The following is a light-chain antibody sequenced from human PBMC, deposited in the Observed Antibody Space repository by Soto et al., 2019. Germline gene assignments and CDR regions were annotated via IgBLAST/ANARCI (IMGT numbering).Light chain of an antibody. CDR3: QQSYSTPGT. J-gene: IGKJ1*01. CDR1: QSIDKY. V-gene: IGKV1-39*01. CDR2: AAS. Sequence: DIQMTQSPSSLSASVGDRITITCRASQSIDKYLNWYQEKPGKAPKLLIYAASSLHNGVPSRFSGSGSGTYFTLTVSGLHPEDFASYYCQQSYSTPGTFGQGTKVEI.